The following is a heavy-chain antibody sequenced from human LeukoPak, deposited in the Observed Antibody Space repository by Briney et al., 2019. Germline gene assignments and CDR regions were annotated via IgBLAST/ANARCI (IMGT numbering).Heavy chain of an antibody. CDR3: AMGVGAPEDLAVAADFDY. D-gene: IGHD6-19*01. Sequence: ASVKVSCKASGFTFTRSAMQWVRQARGQRLVWIGWIVVGSGNTNYAQKFQERVTITRDMSTSTAYMELSSLRSEDTAVYYCAMGVGAPEDLAVAADFDYWGQGTLVTVSS. CDR2: IVVGSGNT. V-gene: IGHV1-58*02. J-gene: IGHJ4*02. CDR1: GFTFTRSA.